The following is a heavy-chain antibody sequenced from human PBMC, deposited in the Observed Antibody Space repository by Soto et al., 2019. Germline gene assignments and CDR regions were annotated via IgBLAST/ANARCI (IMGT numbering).Heavy chain of an antibody. Sequence: GGSLRLSCAASGFTFSSYAMHWVRQAPGKGLEWVAVITYDGSNKYYADSLKGRFTISRDNSKNTLYLQMNSLRAEDTAVYYCARDKDSSGYYYFDYWGQGTLVTVSS. D-gene: IGHD3-22*01. CDR3: ARDKDSSGYYYFDY. CDR1: GFTFSSYA. J-gene: IGHJ4*02. CDR2: ITYDGSNK. V-gene: IGHV3-30*04.